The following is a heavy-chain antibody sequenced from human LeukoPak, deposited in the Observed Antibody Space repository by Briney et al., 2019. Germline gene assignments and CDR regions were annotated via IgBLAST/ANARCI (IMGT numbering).Heavy chain of an antibody. J-gene: IGHJ4*02. CDR3: ATGDSSAFDY. CDR1: GGSISSGGYY. D-gene: IGHD3-22*01. V-gene: IGHV4-31*03. Sequence: SETLSLTCTVSGGSISSGGYYWIWIRQHPGKGLEWIGYIYYSGSTYYNPSLKSRVTISVDTSKNQFSLKLSSVTAADTAVYYCATGDSSAFDYWGQGTLVTVSS. CDR2: IYYSGST.